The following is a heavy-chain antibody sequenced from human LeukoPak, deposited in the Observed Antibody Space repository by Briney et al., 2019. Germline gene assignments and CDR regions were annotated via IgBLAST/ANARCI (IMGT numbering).Heavy chain of an antibody. CDR2: SGNKANSYTT. CDR3: TRGYSGVGTYAFDV. CDR1: GFTFSDHY. Sequence: GGSLRLSCAASGFTFSDHYIDWVRQAPGKGLEWVGRSGNKANSYTTEYAASVKGRFTILRDDSKNSLYLQMNSLKTEDTAVYRCTRGYSGVGTYAFDVWGQGTMVTVSS. D-gene: IGHD6-19*01. J-gene: IGHJ3*01. V-gene: IGHV3-72*01.